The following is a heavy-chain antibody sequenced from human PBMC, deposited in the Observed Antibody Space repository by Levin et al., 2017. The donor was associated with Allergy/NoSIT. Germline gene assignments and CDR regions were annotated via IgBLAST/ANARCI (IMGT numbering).Heavy chain of an antibody. CDR1: TDSISTSY. J-gene: IGHJ3*01. CDR3: AREGHCSNSRCYGGAFDL. Sequence: SETLSLTCNVFTDSISTSYWSWIRQPPGKGLEWIGDIFHTGSTNYNPSLKSRVTISIDTSKDQFSLKLISVTAADTAVYYCAREGHCSNSRCYGGAFDLWGQGTLVTVSS. CDR2: IFHTGST. V-gene: IGHV4-59*01. D-gene: IGHD2-2*01.